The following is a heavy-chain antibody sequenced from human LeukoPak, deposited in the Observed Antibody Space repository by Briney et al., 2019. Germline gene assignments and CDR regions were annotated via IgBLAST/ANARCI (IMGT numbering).Heavy chain of an antibody. D-gene: IGHD6-13*01. Sequence: GGSLRLSCAASGFTFSDYYMNWIRQAPGKGLEWVSYISSSGNTIYYADSVKGRFAISRDNAKNSLYLQMNSLRAEDTAVYYCARAGSSWCGGSYLQHWGQGTLVTVSS. CDR2: ISSSGNTI. J-gene: IGHJ1*01. CDR1: GFTFSDYY. CDR3: ARAGSSWCGGSYLQH. V-gene: IGHV3-11*04.